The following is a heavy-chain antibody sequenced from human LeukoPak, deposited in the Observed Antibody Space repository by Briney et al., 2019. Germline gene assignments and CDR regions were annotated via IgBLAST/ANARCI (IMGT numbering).Heavy chain of an antibody. D-gene: IGHD3-10*01. CDR1: GYSFTSYW. CDR2: IYPGDSDT. J-gene: IGHJ6*02. V-gene: IGHV5-51*01. CDR3: ARSRGHSTYGSGSYEVPYYYYYGMDV. Sequence: GESLKISCKGSGYSFTSYWIGWVRQMPGKGLEWMGIIYPGDSDTRNSPSFQGQVTISADKSISTAYLQWSSLKASDTAMYYCARSRGHSTYGSGSYEVPYYYYYGMDVWGQGTTVTVSS.